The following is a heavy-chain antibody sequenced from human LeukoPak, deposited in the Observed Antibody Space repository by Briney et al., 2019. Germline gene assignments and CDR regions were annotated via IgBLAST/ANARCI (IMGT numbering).Heavy chain of an antibody. CDR2: ISSSSSYI. Sequence: PGGSLRLSCAASGFTFSSYSMNWVRQAPGKGLEWVSSISSSSSYIYYADSVKGRFTISRDNAKNSLYLQMNSLRAEETAVYDCAREITMRVVTDAVDIWGQGTVVTVSS. CDR3: AREITMRVVTDAVDI. D-gene: IGHD3-22*01. CDR1: GFTFSSYS. V-gene: IGHV3-21*01. J-gene: IGHJ3*02.